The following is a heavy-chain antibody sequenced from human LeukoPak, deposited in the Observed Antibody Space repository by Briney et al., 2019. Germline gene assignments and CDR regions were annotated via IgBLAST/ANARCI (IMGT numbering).Heavy chain of an antibody. CDR2: IPYDGSNK. CDR1: GFTFSSYG. D-gene: IGHD2-21*01. Sequence: GGSLRLSCAASGFTFSSYGMHWVRQAPGKGLEWVAVIPYDGSNKYYADSVKGRFTISRDNSKNTLYLQMNSLRAEDTAVYYCAKAYCGGDCYSRLYYFDYWGQGTLVTVSS. V-gene: IGHV3-30*18. CDR3: AKAYCGGDCYSRLYYFDY. J-gene: IGHJ4*02.